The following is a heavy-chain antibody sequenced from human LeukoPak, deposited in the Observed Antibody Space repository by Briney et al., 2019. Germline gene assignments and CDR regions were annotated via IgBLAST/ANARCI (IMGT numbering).Heavy chain of an antibody. D-gene: IGHD1-20*01. CDR2: INQDGSEE. J-gene: IGHJ4*02. CDR1: GFNFSIYW. V-gene: IGHV3-7*03. Sequence: GGSLRLSCAASGFNFSIYWMSWVRQAPGKGLEWVANINQDGSEEHYVDSVKGRFTISRDNCKNSLCLQMNPLRLQDTGGYYCGRARRRYKWNGHSFDYWGQGTLVTVSS. CDR3: GRARRRYKWNGHSFDY.